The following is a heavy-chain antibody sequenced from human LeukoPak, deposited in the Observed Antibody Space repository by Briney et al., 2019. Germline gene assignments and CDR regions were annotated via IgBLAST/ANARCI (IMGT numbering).Heavy chain of an antibody. V-gene: IGHV3-30-3*01. Sequence: GGPLRLSCAASGFTFSRYSVHWVRQAPGQGLEWVAIISIAENIRYFADSVKGRFTISRDNSKNTVSLQMNSLKDEDTAVYYCAREVITGTTYYYFGMDVWGQGTTVTVSS. J-gene: IGHJ6*02. D-gene: IGHD1-7*01. CDR2: ISIAENIR. CDR1: GFTFSRYS. CDR3: AREVITGTTYYYFGMDV.